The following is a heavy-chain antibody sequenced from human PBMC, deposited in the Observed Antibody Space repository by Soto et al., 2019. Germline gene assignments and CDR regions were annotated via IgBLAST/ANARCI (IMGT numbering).Heavy chain of an antibody. CDR3: AGRYCPNGVCYTNFYYYMDI. D-gene: IGHD2-8*01. Sequence: EVQLLESGGGLVQPGGSLRLSCAASGFSFSTYAMTWVRQAPGKGLEWVSTITPSGGNTYYADSVKVRFTITRYNSENTLFLHMNSLRAEDTAVYYCAGRYCPNGVCYTNFYYYMDIWGEGTSVTVSS. V-gene: IGHV3-23*01. J-gene: IGHJ6*03. CDR2: ITPSGGNT. CDR1: GFSFSTYA.